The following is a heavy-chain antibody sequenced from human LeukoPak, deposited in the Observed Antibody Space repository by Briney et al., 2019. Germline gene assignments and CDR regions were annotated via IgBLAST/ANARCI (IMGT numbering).Heavy chain of an antibody. D-gene: IGHD3-10*01. CDR1: GYTFTSYD. CDR2: MNPNSGNA. Sequence: ASVNVSCKASGYTFTSYDISWVRQATGQGLEWMGWMNPNSGNAGYAQRFQGRVTMTRNNSISTAYMELTSLRSEDTAVYYCGRPLQRGSWTQRALDYWGQGTLVTVSS. CDR3: GRPLQRGSWTQRALDY. V-gene: IGHV1-8*01. J-gene: IGHJ4*02.